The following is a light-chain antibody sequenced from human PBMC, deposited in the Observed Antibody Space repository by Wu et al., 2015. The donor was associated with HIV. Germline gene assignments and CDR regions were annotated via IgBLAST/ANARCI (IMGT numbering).Light chain of an antibody. J-gene: IGKJ2*01. CDR1: QNVDNY. V-gene: IGKV3-11*01. CDR2: DAS. Sequence: EIVLTQSPATLSLSPGERATLSCRASQNVDNYLAWYQQKPGQPPRLLIYDASNRATGVPARFSGIGSGTDFTLTIDNLEPEDFAIYFCQQRSNWPPGMYTFGRGDRAGDQT. CDR3: QQRSNWPPGMYT.